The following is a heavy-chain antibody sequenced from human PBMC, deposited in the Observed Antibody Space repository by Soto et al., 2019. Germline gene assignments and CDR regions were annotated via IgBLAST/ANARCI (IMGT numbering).Heavy chain of an antibody. CDR1: GFPFSSYG. D-gene: IGHD1-26*01. J-gene: IGHJ6*02. V-gene: IGHV3-48*02. Sequence: PGGSLSLSCAASGFPFSSYGMNWVRQAPGKGLEWVSYISSSSSTIYYADSVKGRFTISRDNAKNSLYLQMNSLRDEDTAVYYCARVNSGSPWPYYYGMDVWGQGTTVTVSS. CDR3: ARVNSGSPWPYYYGMDV. CDR2: ISSSSSTI.